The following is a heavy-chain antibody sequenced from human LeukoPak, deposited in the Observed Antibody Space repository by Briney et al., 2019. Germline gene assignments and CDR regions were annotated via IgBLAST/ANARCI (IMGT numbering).Heavy chain of an antibody. J-gene: IGHJ4*02. CDR2: INPNSGGT. CDR3: ARGSPLLSLDY. D-gene: IGHD3-10*01. V-gene: IGHV1-2*02. CDR1: GYTFTGYY. Sequence: GASVKVSCKTSGYTFTGYYMHWVRQAPGQGLEWMGWINPNSGGTNYAQRFQGRVTMTRDTSMSTAYMELSRLRSDDTAVYYCARGSPLLSLDYWGQGTLVTVSS.